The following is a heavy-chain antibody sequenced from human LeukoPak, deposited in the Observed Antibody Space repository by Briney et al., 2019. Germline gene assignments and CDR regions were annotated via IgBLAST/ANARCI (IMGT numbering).Heavy chain of an antibody. J-gene: IGHJ4*02. V-gene: IGHV5-51*01. CDR3: ARKSRADY. CDR2: IYPGDSDT. Sequence: GESLKISCKGSGYIFANYWIAWVRQMPGKGLEWMGTIYPGDSDTRYSPSFQGQVTISADKSISTAYLQWSRLKASDAAMYYCARKSRADYWGRGTLVTVSS. CDR1: GYIFANYW.